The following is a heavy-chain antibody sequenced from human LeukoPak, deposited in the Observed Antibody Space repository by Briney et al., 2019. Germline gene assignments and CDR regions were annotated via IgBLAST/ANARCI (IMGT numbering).Heavy chain of an antibody. CDR2: ISGSGGST. D-gene: IGHD2-15*01. CDR3: AKDSRAYGRGGYFDY. CDR1: GFTFSSYA. V-gene: IGHV3-23*01. Sequence: GGSLRLSCAASGFTFSSYAMSWVRQAPGKGLEWVSAISGSGGSTYYADSVKGRFTISRDNSKNTLYLQMNSLRAEDTAVYYCAKDSRAYGRGGYFDYWGQGTLVTGSS. J-gene: IGHJ4*02.